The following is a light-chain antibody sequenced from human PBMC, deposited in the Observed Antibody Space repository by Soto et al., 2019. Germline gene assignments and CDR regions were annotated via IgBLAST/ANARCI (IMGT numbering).Light chain of an antibody. Sequence: EIVLTQSPGSLSLSPGERATLSCRASQSVTSDYLAWYQQKPGQAPRLLIYGASSRATGIPDRFSGSGSGPDFTLTISRLETDDCAVYLCPNYGYRRDTFGQGTKLEIK. CDR3: PNYGYRRDT. V-gene: IGKV3-20*01. CDR1: QSVTSDY. CDR2: GAS. J-gene: IGKJ2*01.